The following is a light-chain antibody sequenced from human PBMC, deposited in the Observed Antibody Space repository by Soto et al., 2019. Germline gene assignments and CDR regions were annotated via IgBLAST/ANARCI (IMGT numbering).Light chain of an antibody. Sequence: EIVLTQSPGTLSLSPGERATLSCRASQSVSSSYLAWYQQKPGQAPRLLIYGASSRATGIPDRFSGSGSGTDFTLTISRLEPEDFAVYYCQQYGSSPPTCGGGTKVDIK. CDR1: QSVSSSY. J-gene: IGKJ4*01. CDR2: GAS. V-gene: IGKV3-20*01. CDR3: QQYGSSPPT.